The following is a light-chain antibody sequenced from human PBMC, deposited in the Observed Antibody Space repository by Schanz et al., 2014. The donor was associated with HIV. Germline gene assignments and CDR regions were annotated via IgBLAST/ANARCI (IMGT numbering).Light chain of an antibody. Sequence: EIVLTQSPATLSVSPGERATLSCRASQIIGTNLAWYQQRPGQAPRLLIYDASSRATGIPDRFSGSGSGTDFTLTISSLEPEDFAVYYCQYFGNSGGTFGGGTKVEIK. CDR3: QYFGNSGGT. CDR1: QIIGTN. J-gene: IGKJ4*01. CDR2: DAS. V-gene: IGKV3-20*01.